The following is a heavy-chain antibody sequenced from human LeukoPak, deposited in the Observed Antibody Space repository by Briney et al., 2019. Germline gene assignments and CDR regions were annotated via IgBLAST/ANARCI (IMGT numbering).Heavy chain of an antibody. CDR1: GFTFSSYS. CDR3: AREDLDYGDPVD. D-gene: IGHD4-17*01. J-gene: IGHJ4*02. V-gene: IGHV3-48*04. CDR2: ISSSSDTI. Sequence: GGSLRLSCAASGFTFSSYSMNWVRQAPGKGLEWVSYISSSSDTIYYADSVKGRFTTSRDNAKNSLYLQMNSLRAEDTAVYYCAREDLDYGDPVDWGQGTLVTVSS.